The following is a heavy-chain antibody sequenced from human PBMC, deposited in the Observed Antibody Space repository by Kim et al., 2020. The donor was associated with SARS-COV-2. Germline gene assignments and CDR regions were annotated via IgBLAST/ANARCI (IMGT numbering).Heavy chain of an antibody. J-gene: IGHJ4*02. Sequence: GGSLRLSCAASGFTFNDYAMHWVRQGPGKGLEWVSGINWNSGMIDYADSVKGRFTISRDNAKNSLYLQMNSLRPEDTALYYCIRDAGRQLGVISHWGQGTLVTVSS. CDR3: IRDAGRQLGVISH. CDR1: GFTFNDYA. D-gene: IGHD2-21*01. CDR2: INWNSGMI. V-gene: IGHV3-9*01.